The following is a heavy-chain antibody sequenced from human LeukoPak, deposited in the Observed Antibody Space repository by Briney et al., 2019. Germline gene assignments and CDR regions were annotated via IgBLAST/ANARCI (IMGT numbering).Heavy chain of an antibody. D-gene: IGHD6-19*01. CDR1: GGTFSSYA. V-gene: IGHV1-69*13. CDR2: IIPIFGTA. Sequence: ASVKVSCKASGGTFSSYAISWVRQAPGQGLEWRGGIIPIFGTANYAQKFQGRVTITADESTSTAYMELSSLRSEDTAVYYCARGPIAVAGIFYYFDYWGQRTLVTVSS. CDR3: ARGPIAVAGIFYYFDY. J-gene: IGHJ4*02.